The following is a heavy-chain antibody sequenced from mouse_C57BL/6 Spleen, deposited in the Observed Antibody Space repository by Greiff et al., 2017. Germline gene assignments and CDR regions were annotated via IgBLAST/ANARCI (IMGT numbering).Heavy chain of an antibody. CDR2: IYPRSGNT. V-gene: IGHV1-81*01. CDR3: AKGQGDDY. J-gene: IGHJ2*01. Sequence: VQLQQSGAELARPGASVKLSCKASGYTFTSYGISWVKQSTGQGLEWIGVIYPRSGNTTYNEKFTGKATLTADKSSRTAYMGLRSLTSEDSAVYFCAKGQGDDYWGQGTTLTVSS. D-gene: IGHD3-2*02. CDR1: GYTFTSYG.